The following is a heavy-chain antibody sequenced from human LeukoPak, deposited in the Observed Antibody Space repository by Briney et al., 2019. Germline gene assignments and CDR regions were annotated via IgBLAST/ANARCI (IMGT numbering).Heavy chain of an antibody. CDR2: IYSGGST. CDR3: ARVGYSGYLDY. J-gene: IGHJ4*02. D-gene: IGHD5-12*01. Sequence: GGSLRLSCAASGFTISSNYMSWVRQAPGKGLEWASVIYSGGSTYYADSVKGRFTISRDNSKNTLYLQMNSLRAEDTAVYYCARVGYSGYLDYWGQGTLVTVSS. CDR1: GFTISSNY. V-gene: IGHV3-53*01.